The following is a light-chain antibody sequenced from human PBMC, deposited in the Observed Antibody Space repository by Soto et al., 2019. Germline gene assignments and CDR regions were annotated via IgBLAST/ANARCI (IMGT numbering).Light chain of an antibody. CDR3: LQDSSHSWT. CDR1: QRLSSG. V-gene: IGKV1-5*01. Sequence: SPPTLSAKEGDRVTITCRARQRLSSGVASYQQKPGKAPEHLSLDASNLKSGVSSRFSGSGSGTEFTPTISRRQPANLATQDCLQDSSHSWT. J-gene: IGKJ1*01. CDR2: DAS.